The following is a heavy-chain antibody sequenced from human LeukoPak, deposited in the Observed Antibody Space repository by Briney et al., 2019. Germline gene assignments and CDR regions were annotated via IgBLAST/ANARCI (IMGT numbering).Heavy chain of an antibody. Sequence: GGSLRLSCAASAFTLRSYAMIWVRQAPGKGLERVSGISGSGGSTYYSDSAKGRFTISRDNSNNPPYLQMNSLRAEDTAVYYCAKGAASRGYTYVANWGQGTLVTVSS. CDR2: ISGSGGST. CDR1: AFTLRSYA. D-gene: IGHD5-18*01. V-gene: IGHV3-23*01. J-gene: IGHJ4*01. CDR3: AKGAASRGYTYVAN.